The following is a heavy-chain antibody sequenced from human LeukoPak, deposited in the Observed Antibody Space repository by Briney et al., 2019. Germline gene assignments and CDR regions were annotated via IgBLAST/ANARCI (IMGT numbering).Heavy chain of an antibody. V-gene: IGHV3-21*01. CDR2: ISSSSSYI. Sequence: GGSLRRSCAASGLTFSSYSMNWVRQAPGKGLEWVSSISSSSSYIYYADSVKGRFTISRDNAKNSLYLQMNSLRAEDTAVYYCARAQTDYYDSSGYYYFDAFDIWGQGTMVTVSS. J-gene: IGHJ3*02. D-gene: IGHD3-22*01. CDR3: ARAQTDYYDSSGYYYFDAFDI. CDR1: GLTFSSYS.